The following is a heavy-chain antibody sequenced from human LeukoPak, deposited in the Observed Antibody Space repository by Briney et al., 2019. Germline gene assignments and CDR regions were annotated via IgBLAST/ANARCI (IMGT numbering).Heavy chain of an antibody. CDR2: IIPIFGTA. CDR3: ARRIITMVRGVIISGPRANWFDP. J-gene: IGHJ5*02. Sequence: ASVKVSCKASGGTFSSYAISWVGQAPGQGREWRGGIIPIFGTANYAQKFQGRVTITADESTSTAYMELSSLRSEDTAVYYCARRIITMVRGVIISGPRANWFDPWGQGTLVTVSS. D-gene: IGHD3-10*01. V-gene: IGHV1-69*01. CDR1: GGTFSSYA.